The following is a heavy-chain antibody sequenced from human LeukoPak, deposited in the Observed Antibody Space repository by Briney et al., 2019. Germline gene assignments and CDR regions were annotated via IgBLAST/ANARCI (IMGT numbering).Heavy chain of an antibody. J-gene: IGHJ3*02. CDR1: GFTVSSNY. V-gene: IGHV3-23*01. D-gene: IGHD3-22*01. CDR3: AKDGYYYDSSGRLPDAFDI. Sequence: PGGSLRLSCAASGFTVSSNYMSWVRQAPGKGLEWVSAISGSGGSTYYADSVKGRFTISRDNSKNTLYLQMNSLRAEDTAVYYCAKDGYYYDSSGRLPDAFDIWGQGTMVTVSS. CDR2: ISGSGGST.